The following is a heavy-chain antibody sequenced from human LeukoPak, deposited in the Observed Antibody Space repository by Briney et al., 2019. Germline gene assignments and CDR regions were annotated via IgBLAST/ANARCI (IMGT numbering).Heavy chain of an antibody. CDR2: ISYDGSNK. CDR3: AKPRARYGGFDY. J-gene: IGHJ4*02. Sequence: GRSLRLSCAASGFTFSSYAMHWVRQAPGKGLEWVAVISYDGSNKYYADSVKGRFTISRDNSKNTLYLQMNSLRAEDTAVYYCAKPRARYGGFDYWGQGTLVTVSS. D-gene: IGHD5-24*01. V-gene: IGHV3-30*04. CDR1: GFTFSSYA.